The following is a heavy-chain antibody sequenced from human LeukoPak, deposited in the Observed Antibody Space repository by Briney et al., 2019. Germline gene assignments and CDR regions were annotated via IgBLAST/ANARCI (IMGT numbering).Heavy chain of an antibody. CDR1: GFTFDDYA. CDR2: ISWNSGSI. D-gene: IGHD6-19*01. CDR3: GEVPGWAVAGGAFDY. Sequence: GRSLRLSCAASGFTFDDYAMHWVRQAPGKGLEWVSGISWNSGSIGYADSVKGRFTISRDNAKNSLYLQMNSLRAEDTALYYLGEVPGWAVAGGAFDYWGQGTLVTVSS. J-gene: IGHJ4*02. V-gene: IGHV3-9*01.